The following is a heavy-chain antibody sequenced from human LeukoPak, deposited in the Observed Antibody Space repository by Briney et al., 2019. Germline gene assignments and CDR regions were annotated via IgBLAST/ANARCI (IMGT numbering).Heavy chain of an antibody. J-gene: IGHJ6*02. V-gene: IGHV3-66*01. CDR2: IYSGGST. CDR1: GFTFSSYW. Sequence: GGSLRLSCAASGFTFSSYWMTWVRQAPGKGLEWVSLIYSGGSTYYADSVKGRFTISRDNAKSTLYLQMNSLRAEDTAVYYCAIAAAGNYYYGMDVWGQGTTVTVSS. D-gene: IGHD6-13*01. CDR3: AIAAAGNYYYGMDV.